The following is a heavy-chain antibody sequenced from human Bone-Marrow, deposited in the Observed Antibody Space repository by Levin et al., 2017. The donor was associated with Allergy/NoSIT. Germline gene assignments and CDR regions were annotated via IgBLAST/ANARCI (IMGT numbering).Heavy chain of an antibody. CDR3: ARDKRAATPYYLDD. CDR2: ISWNSGSR. J-gene: IGHJ4*02. CDR1: GFTFDDYA. D-gene: IGHD2-15*01. Sequence: PGGSLRLSCAASGFTFDDYAMHWVRQAPGKGLEWVSGISWNSGSRGYADSVKGRFTISRDNAKNSLYLQMNSLRTEDTALYYCARDKRAATPYYLDDWGQGTLVTISS. V-gene: IGHV3-9*01.